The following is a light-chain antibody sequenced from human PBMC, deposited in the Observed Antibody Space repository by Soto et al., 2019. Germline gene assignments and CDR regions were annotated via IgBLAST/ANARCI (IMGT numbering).Light chain of an antibody. CDR2: VAS. CDR1: QSVRSSY. Sequence: ETVLTQSPGTLSLSPGERATLSCRASQSVRSSYLAWYQQKPGQTPRLLIYVASSRATGIPDRFSGSGSGTDFTLTISRLEPEDFAVYFCQQYSSPPATFGQGTKVEIK. CDR3: QQYSSPPAT. J-gene: IGKJ1*01. V-gene: IGKV3-20*01.